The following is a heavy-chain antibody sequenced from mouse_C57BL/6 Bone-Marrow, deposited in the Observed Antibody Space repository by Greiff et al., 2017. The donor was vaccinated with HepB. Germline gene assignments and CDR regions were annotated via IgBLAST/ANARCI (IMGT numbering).Heavy chain of an antibody. CDR2: IHPNSGST. D-gene: IGHD3-3*01. V-gene: IGHV1-64*01. CDR3: AIGLYSSYFDY. Sequence: QVQLQQPGAELVKPGASVKLSCKASGYTFTSYWMHWVKQRPGQGLEWIGMIHPNSGSTNYNEKFKSKATLTVDKSSSTAYMQLISLTSEDSAVYYCAIGLYSSYFDYWGQGTTLTVSS. J-gene: IGHJ2*01. CDR1: GYTFTSYW.